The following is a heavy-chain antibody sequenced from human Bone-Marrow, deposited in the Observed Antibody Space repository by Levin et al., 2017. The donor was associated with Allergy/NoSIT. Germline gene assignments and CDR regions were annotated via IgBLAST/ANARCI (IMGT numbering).Heavy chain of an antibody. CDR1: GFTFSSYG. CDR3: AKDHPVAGR. Sequence: GESLKISCAASGFTFSSYGMHWVRQAPGKGLEWVAVISYDGSNKYYADSVKGRFTISRDNSKNTLYLQMNSLRAEDTAVYYCAKDHPVAGRWGQGTLVTVSS. CDR2: ISYDGSNK. D-gene: IGHD6-19*01. V-gene: IGHV3-30*18. J-gene: IGHJ4*02.